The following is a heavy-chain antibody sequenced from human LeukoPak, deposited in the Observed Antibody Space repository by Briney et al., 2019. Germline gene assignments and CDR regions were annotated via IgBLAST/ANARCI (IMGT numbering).Heavy chain of an antibody. Sequence: ASVKVSCKASGYTFTGYYMHWVRQAPGQGLEWMGWINPNSGGTNYAQKFQGRVTMTRDTSISTAYMELSRLRSDDTAVYYCASASRYCSSTSCLYYFDYWGQGTLVTVSS. CDR3: ASASRYCSSTSCLYYFDY. D-gene: IGHD2-2*01. CDR2: INPNSGGT. J-gene: IGHJ4*02. V-gene: IGHV1-2*02. CDR1: GYTFTGYY.